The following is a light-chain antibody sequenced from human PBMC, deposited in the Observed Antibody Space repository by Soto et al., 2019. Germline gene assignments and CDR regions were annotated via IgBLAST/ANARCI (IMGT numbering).Light chain of an antibody. Sequence: DIQMTQSPSTLSASVGDRVTITCRASQTISSWLAWYQQLPGKAPKLLIYDAYTLETGVPSRFSGSGSGTDFTLTISSLQADDFAVYYCQQYNNWLWTFGQGTKVDIK. CDR2: DAY. V-gene: IGKV1-5*01. CDR3: QQYNNWLWT. CDR1: QTISSW. J-gene: IGKJ1*01.